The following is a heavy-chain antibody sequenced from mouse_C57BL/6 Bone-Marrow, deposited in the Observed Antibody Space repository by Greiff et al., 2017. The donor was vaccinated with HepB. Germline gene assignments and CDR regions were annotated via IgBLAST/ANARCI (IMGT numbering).Heavy chain of an antibody. V-gene: IGHV1-72*01. Sequence: QVQLQQSGAELVKPGASVKLSCKASGYTFTSYWMHWVKQRPGRGLEWIGRIDPNSGGTKYNEKFKRKATLTVDKPSSTAYMQLSSLTSEDSAVYYCARSDDYEVYYAMDYWGQGTSVTVSS. CDR2: IDPNSGGT. CDR1: GYTFTSYW. J-gene: IGHJ4*01. D-gene: IGHD2-4*01. CDR3: ARSDDYEVYYAMDY.